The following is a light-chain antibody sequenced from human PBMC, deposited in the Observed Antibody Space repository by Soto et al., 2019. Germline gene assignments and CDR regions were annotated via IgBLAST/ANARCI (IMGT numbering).Light chain of an antibody. Sequence: EIVLTQSPASLSVSPGERATLSCRASQSVDSYLVWYQQKPGQAPRLLIFGASNRATGIPARFSGSGSGTDFTLTINSVEPDDFAVYYCQQRDSWPITFGQGTRLEIK. CDR2: GAS. J-gene: IGKJ5*01. CDR3: QQRDSWPIT. V-gene: IGKV3-11*01. CDR1: QSVDSY.